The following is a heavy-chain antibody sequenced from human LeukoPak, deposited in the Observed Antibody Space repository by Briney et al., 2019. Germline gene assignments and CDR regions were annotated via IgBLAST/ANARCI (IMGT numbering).Heavy chain of an antibody. CDR2: INHSGST. V-gene: IGHV4-34*01. J-gene: IGHJ4*02. CDR1: GGSFSGYY. Sequence: SETLSLTCAVYGGSFSGYYWSWIRQPPGKGLEWIGEINHSGSTNYNPSLKSRVTISVDTSKNQFSLKLSSVTAADTAVYCCARAGYSSSWPFDYWGQGTLVTVSS. D-gene: IGHD6-13*01. CDR3: ARAGYSSSWPFDY.